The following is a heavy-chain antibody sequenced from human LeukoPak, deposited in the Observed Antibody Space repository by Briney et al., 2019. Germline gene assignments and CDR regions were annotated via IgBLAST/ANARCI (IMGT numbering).Heavy chain of an antibody. CDR3: AKSVYYYDSSGYLDY. Sequence: QPGGSLRLSCAASGFTFSSYAMSWVRQAPGKGLEWVSAISGSGGSTYYADSVKGRFSISRDNSKNTLYLQMNSLRAEDTAVYYCAKSVYYYDSSGYLDYWGQGTLVTVPS. CDR2: ISGSGGST. V-gene: IGHV3-23*01. D-gene: IGHD3-22*01. J-gene: IGHJ4*02. CDR1: GFTFSSYA.